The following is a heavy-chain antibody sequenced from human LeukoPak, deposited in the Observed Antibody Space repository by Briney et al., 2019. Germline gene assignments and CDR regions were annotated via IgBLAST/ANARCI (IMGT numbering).Heavy chain of an antibody. CDR1: GFTFSGYD. CDR3: AKLGGDHVFWSDCQTFYYYYMDV. V-gene: IGHV3-48*04. J-gene: IGHJ6*03. Sequence: PGGSLRLSCAASGFTFSGYDMSWVRQAPGKGLEWVSYTSSSSSTIYYADSVKSRFTISRDNAKNSLYLQMNSLRAEDTAVYYCAKLGGDHVFWSDCQTFYYYYMDVWGKGTTVTVSS. CDR2: TSSSSSTI. D-gene: IGHD3-3*01.